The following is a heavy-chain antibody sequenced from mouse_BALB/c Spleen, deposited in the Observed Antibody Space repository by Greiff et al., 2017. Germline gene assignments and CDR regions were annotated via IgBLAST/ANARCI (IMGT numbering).Heavy chain of an antibody. V-gene: IGHV1S81*02. CDR1: GYTFTSYY. J-gene: IGHJ4*01. CDR3: TRSGYYRYDHYAMDY. D-gene: IGHD2-14*01. CDR2: INPSNGGT. Sequence: QVHVKQSGAELVKPGASVKLSCKASGYTFTSYYMYWVKQRPGQGLEWIGEINPSNGGTNFNEKFKSKATLTVDKSSSTAYMQLSSLTSENSAVYYCTRSGYYRYDHYAMDYWGQGTSVTVSS.